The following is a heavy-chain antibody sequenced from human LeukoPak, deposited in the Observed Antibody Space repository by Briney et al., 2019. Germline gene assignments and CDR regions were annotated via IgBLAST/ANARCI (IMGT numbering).Heavy chain of an antibody. CDR1: GYTFTDYY. V-gene: IGHV1-2*02. J-gene: IGHJ4*02. Sequence: ASVKVSCKASGYTFTDYYMHWVRQAPGQGLEWMGWIDPDSGGTSYAQKFQGRVTMTRDTSINTAFMELSRLTSDDTAVYYCARGSVYFDYWGQGTLVTVSS. CDR3: ARGSVYFDY. CDR2: IDPDSGGT. D-gene: IGHD6-25*01.